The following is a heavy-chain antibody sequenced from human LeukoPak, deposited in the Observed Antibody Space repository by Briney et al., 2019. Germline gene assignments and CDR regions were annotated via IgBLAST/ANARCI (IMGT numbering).Heavy chain of an antibody. CDR3: ATGYQWLATGFDY. CDR2: INHSGST. J-gene: IGHJ4*02. V-gene: IGHV4-34*01. Sequence: PSGTLSLTCAVYGGSFSGYYWSWIRQPPGKGLEWIGEINHSGSTNYNPSLKSRVTISVDTSKNQFSLKLSSVTAADTAVYYCATGYQWLATGFDYWGQGTLVTVSS. CDR1: GGSFSGYY. D-gene: IGHD6-19*01.